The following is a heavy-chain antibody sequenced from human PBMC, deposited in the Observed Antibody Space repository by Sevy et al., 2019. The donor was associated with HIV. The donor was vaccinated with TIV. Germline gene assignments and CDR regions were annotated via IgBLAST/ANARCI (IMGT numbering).Heavy chain of an antibody. Sequence: GGSLRLSCAASGFTFSSYAMHWVRQAPGKGLEWVAVISYDGSNKYYADSVKGRFTISRDNSKNTLYLQMNSLRAEDTAVYYCAREGSSTGCWYFDVWGRGTLVTVSS. V-gene: IGHV3-30-3*01. D-gene: IGHD6-19*01. CDR3: AREGSSTGCWYFDV. CDR2: ISYDGSNK. CDR1: GFTFSSYA. J-gene: IGHJ2*01.